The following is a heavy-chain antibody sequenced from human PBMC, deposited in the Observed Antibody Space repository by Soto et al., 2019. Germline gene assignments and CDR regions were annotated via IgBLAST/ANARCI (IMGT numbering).Heavy chain of an antibody. CDR2: IYYSGST. V-gene: IGHV4-31*03. J-gene: IGHJ6*03. Sequence: QVQLQESGPGLVKPSQTLSLTCTVSGGSISSGGYYWSWIRQHPGKGLEWIGFIYYSGSTYYNPSLKSRVTISVDTSKNQFSLKMSSVTAADTAVYYCARDQGGFLEAGEYYYYYMDVWGKGTTVTVSS. D-gene: IGHD3-3*01. CDR3: ARDQGGFLEAGEYYYYYMDV. CDR1: GGSISSGGYY.